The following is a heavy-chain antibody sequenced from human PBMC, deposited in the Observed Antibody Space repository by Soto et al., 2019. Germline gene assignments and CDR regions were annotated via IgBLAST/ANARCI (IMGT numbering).Heavy chain of an antibody. CDR2: ISSYNGDT. CDR1: GYTFTRSG. V-gene: IGHV1-18*01. J-gene: IGHJ4*02. CDR3: SRVDPGETSPFDH. Sequence: ASVKVSCKASGYTFTRSGISWVRQAPGQGPEWKGWISSYNGDTNYAQTFQGRVTMTRDTSTSTVYMEVSSLRSEDTAVYYCSRVDPGETSPFDHWGQGTLVTVSS. D-gene: IGHD3-10*01.